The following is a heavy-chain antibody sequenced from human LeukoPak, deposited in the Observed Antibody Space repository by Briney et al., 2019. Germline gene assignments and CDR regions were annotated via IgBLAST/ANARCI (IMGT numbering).Heavy chain of an antibody. Sequence: ASVKVSCKASGYTFTSYDINWVRQATGQGLEWMGWMNPNSGGTNYAQKFQGWVTMTRDTSISTAYMELSRLRSDDTAVYYCARTRITDGYDAFDIWGQGTMVTGSS. D-gene: IGHD5-18*01. CDR3: ARTRITDGYDAFDI. CDR1: GYTFTSYD. V-gene: IGHV1-2*04. CDR2: MNPNSGGT. J-gene: IGHJ3*02.